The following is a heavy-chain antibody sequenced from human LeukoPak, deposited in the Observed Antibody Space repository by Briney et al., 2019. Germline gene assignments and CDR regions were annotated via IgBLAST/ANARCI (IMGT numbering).Heavy chain of an antibody. J-gene: IGHJ5*02. Sequence: GGSLRLSCAASGFTFRSYEMNWVRQAPGKGLEWVSYISSSGSTIYYADSVKGRFTISRDNAKNSLYLQMNSLRAEDTAVYYCARGGLFGVVANNWFDPWGQGTLVTVSS. V-gene: IGHV3-48*03. CDR1: GFTFRSYE. CDR2: ISSSGSTI. CDR3: ARGGLFGVVANNWFDP. D-gene: IGHD3-3*01.